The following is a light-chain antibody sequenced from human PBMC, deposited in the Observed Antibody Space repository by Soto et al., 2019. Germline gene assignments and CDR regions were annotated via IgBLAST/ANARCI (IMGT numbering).Light chain of an antibody. J-gene: IGKJ5*01. CDR1: QSVSSY. Sequence: EIVLTQSPGTLYLSPGEGAALSFRASQSVSSYLAWYQQKPGQAPRLLIYDASNRATGIPARFSGSGSGTDFTLTISSLEPEDFAVYYCQQRSNWLITFGQGTRLEIK. CDR2: DAS. V-gene: IGKV3-11*01. CDR3: QQRSNWLIT.